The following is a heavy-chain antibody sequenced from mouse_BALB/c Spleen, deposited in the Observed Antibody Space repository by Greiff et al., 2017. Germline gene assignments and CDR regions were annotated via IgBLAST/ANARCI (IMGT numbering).Heavy chain of an antibody. CDR3: ARQYGNPAWFAY. D-gene: IGHD2-10*02. CDR1: GFTFSSYA. Sequence: EVQLVESGGGLVKPGGSLKLSCAASGFTFSSYAMSWVRQTPEKRLEWVATISSGGSYTYYPDSVKGRFTISRDNAKNTLYLQMSSLRSEDTAMYYCARQYGNPAWFAYWGQGTLVTVSA. V-gene: IGHV5-9-3*01. J-gene: IGHJ3*01. CDR2: ISSGGSYT.